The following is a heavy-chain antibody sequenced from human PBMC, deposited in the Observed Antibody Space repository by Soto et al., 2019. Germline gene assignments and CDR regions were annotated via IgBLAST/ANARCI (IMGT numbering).Heavy chain of an antibody. CDR3: ARGRTVKFYGMDV. Sequence: QVQLVQSGAEVKKPGASVKVSYVASGYTFTDHYIHWVRQAPGQGLEWMGWINPHSGDTIYAQKFQGRVTLTRDTSISTAYMELSRLRSDDTAVYYCARGRTVKFYGMDVWVQGTTVTVSS. CDR1: GYTFTDHY. V-gene: IGHV1-2*02. J-gene: IGHJ6*02. CDR2: INPHSGDT. D-gene: IGHD4-17*01.